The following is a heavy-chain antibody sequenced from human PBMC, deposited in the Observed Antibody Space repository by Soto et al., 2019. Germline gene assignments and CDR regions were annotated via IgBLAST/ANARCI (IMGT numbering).Heavy chain of an antibody. CDR1: GVTFSSYA. V-gene: IGHV3-23*01. D-gene: IGHD5-18*01. Sequence: EVQLLESGGGLVQPGGSLRLSCIASGVTFSSYAMSWVRQAPGKGLEWVSAISGSGGTTYYADSVKGRFTISRDNSKNTLYLQMNSLRAEDTAVYYCVKERYAQLWLEDYGMDVWGQGTTVTV. CDR3: VKERYAQLWLEDYGMDV. CDR2: ISGSGGTT. J-gene: IGHJ6*02.